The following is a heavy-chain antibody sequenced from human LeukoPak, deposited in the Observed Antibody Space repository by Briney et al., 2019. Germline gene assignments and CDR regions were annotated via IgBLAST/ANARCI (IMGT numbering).Heavy chain of an antibody. CDR2: MNPNSGGA. CDR1: AYTFTDYY. CDR3: ARVAYGNSATHFDY. V-gene: IGHV1-2*06. D-gene: IGHD4-23*01. J-gene: IGHJ4*02. Sequence: SVKVSCKASAYTFTDYYINWVRQAPGQGLEWIGRMNPNSGGADYAPKFQGRVSMTRETSIKTAYVELTRLQSDDTAMYYCARVAYGNSATHFDYWGQGTLVTVSS.